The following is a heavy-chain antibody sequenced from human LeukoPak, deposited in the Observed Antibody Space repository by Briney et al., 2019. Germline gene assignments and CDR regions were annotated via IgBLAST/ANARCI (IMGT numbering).Heavy chain of an antibody. CDR1: GGTFISYA. D-gene: IGHD2-15*01. CDR3: ARVHSYNWFDH. Sequence: GASVKVSCKASGGTFISYAISWVRQAPGQGLEWRGGIIPIFGTANYAQKFQGRVTITTDESTSTAYMELSSLRSEDTAVYYCARVHSYNWFDHWGQGTLVTVSS. CDR2: IIPIFGTA. J-gene: IGHJ5*02. V-gene: IGHV1-69*05.